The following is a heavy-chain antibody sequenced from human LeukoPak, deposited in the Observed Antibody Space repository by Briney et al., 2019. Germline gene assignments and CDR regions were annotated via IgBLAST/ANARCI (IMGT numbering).Heavy chain of an antibody. CDR1: GFTFSNYY. V-gene: IGHV3-74*01. CDR2: INGDGRDT. J-gene: IGHJ4*02. Sequence: GGSLRPSCAVSGFTFSNYYMHWVRQAPGKGLVWVSRINGDGRDTTYVDSVKGRFTISRDNAKDTLYLQMNSLRVDDTAVYYCAGTSEYSSGWSGLRDWGRGTLVTVSS. D-gene: IGHD6-19*01. CDR3: AGTSEYSSGWSGLRD.